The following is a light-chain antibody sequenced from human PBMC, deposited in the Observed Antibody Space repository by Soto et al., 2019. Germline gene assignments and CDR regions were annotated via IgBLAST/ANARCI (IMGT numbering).Light chain of an antibody. CDR1: SSDVGGYTY. V-gene: IGLV2-14*01. CDR3: SSYTSSSTLCV. J-gene: IGLJ1*01. Sequence: QAVVTQPASVSGSPRQSITISCTGASSDVGGYTYVSWYQQHPGKAPKLIIYEVNNRPSGVSHRFSGSKSGNTASLTISGLQADDEADYYCSSYTSSSTLCVFGTGTKLTVL. CDR2: EVN.